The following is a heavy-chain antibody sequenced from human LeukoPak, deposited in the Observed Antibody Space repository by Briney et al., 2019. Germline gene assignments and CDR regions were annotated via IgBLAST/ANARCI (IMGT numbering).Heavy chain of an antibody. V-gene: IGHV4-39*07. CDR2: IYYSGST. CDR1: GGSISSSSYY. CDR3: ARGQTRGWLRKNRISYYMDV. J-gene: IGHJ6*03. D-gene: IGHD3-3*02. Sequence: SETLSLTCTVSGGSISSSSYYWGWIRQPPGKGLEWIGSIYYSGSTYYNPSLKSRVTISVDTSKNQFSLKLSSVTAADTAVYYCARGQTRGWLRKNRISYYMDVWGKGTTVTVSS.